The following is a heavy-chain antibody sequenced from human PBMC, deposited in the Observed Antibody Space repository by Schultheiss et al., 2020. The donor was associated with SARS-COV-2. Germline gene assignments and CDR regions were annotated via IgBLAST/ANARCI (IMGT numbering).Heavy chain of an antibody. V-gene: IGHV2-5*02. D-gene: IGHD3-3*01. CDR2: IYWDDDK. CDR1: GFSLSTSGVG. J-gene: IGHJ5*02. CDR3: AHIGRSSNYDFWSGYLNWFDP. Sequence: SGPTLVKPTQTLTLTCTFSGFSLSTSGVGVGWIRQPPGKALEWLALIYWDDDKRYSPSLKSRLTITKDTSKNQVVLTMTNMDPVDTATYYCAHIGRSSNYDFWSGYLNWFDPWGQGTLVTVSS.